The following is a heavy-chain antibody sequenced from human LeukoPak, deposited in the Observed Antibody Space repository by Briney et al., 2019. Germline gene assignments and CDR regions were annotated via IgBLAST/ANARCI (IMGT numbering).Heavy chain of an antibody. Sequence: ASVKVSCKASGYTFTGYHMHWVRQAPGQGLEWMGWINPNSGGTNYAQKFQGRVTMTRDTSISTAYTELSRLRSDDTAVYYCAGAPRHVVPSPNWFDPWGQGTLVTVSS. V-gene: IGHV1-2*02. J-gene: IGHJ5*02. CDR3: AGAPRHVVPSPNWFDP. D-gene: IGHD2-21*01. CDR1: GYTFTGYH. CDR2: INPNSGGT.